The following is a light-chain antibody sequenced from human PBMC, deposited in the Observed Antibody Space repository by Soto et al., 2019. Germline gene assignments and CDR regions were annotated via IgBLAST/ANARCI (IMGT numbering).Light chain of an antibody. Sequence: QPVLTQPASVSGSPGQSITISCTGTSSDVGGYNYVSWYQQHPGKAPKLMIYDVSNRPSGVSNRFSGSKSGNTASLTISGLQAEDEADYYCISYTSSSTLLFGTGTKLTVL. CDR2: DVS. CDR1: SSDVGGYNY. V-gene: IGLV2-14*01. CDR3: ISYTSSSTLL. J-gene: IGLJ1*01.